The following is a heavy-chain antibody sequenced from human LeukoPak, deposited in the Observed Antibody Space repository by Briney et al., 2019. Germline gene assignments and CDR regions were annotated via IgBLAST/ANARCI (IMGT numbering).Heavy chain of an antibody. CDR3: ASILYYYGSGSYYLDY. D-gene: IGHD3-10*01. CDR1: GGSISSSSYY. V-gene: IGHV4-39*07. Sequence: SETLSLTCTVSGGSISSSSYYWGWIRQSPGKGLEWIGSIYYSGSTYYNPSLKSRVTISVDTSKNQFSLKLSSVTAADTAVYYCASILYYYGSGSYYLDYWGQGTLVTVSS. J-gene: IGHJ4*02. CDR2: IYYSGST.